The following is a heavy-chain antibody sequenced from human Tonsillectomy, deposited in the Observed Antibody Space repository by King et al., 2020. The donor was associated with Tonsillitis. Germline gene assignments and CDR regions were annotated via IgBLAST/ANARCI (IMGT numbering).Heavy chain of an antibody. CDR1: GFIFSNYA. CDR3: ASHPEYYDSSDYLFDS. V-gene: IGHV3-30*01. Sequence: VQLVESGGGVVQPGRSLRLSCAASGFIFSNYAMHWVRQAPGKGLEWVAVISYDGSNKYCADSVKGRFTISRDNSKNTLYLQMNSLRAEDTAIYYCASHPEYYDSSDYLFDSWGQGTLVTVSS. CDR2: ISYDGSNK. J-gene: IGHJ4*02. D-gene: IGHD3-22*01.